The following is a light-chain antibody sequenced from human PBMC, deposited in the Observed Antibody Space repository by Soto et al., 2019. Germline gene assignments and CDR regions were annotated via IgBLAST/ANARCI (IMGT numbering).Light chain of an antibody. Sequence: EFVLTQSPGTLSLSPGERATLSCRASQTVRNNYLAWYQQKPGQAPRLLIYDASSRATGIPDRFSGGGSGTDFTLTISRLEPEDFAVYYCQLYDSSPVGYTFGRGTKLEMK. J-gene: IGKJ2*01. CDR2: DAS. V-gene: IGKV3-20*01. CDR1: QTVRNNY. CDR3: QLYDSSPVGYT.